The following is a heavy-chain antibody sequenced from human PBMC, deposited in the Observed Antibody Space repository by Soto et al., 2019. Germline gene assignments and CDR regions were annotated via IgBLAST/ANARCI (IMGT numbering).Heavy chain of an antibody. CDR1: GFTLSGYA. Sequence: EVQLAESGGGLAQPGGSLRLSCAASGFTLSGYAMDRVRQAPGKGLEYVSGISSNGVGTYYANSVQGRFTISRDNSKNTVYLQMGSLSPEAMAVYYCARRARPDFYYMAVWGKGTTVTVSS. V-gene: IGHV3-64*01. CDR3: ARRARPDFYYMAV. J-gene: IGHJ6*03. CDR2: ISSNGVGT. D-gene: IGHD6-6*01.